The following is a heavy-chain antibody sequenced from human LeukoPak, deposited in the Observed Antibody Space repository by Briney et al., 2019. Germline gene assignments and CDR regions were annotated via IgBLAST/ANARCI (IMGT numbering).Heavy chain of an antibody. J-gene: IGHJ5*02. D-gene: IGHD6-19*01. Sequence: SVKVSCKASGGTFSSYAIRWVRQAPGQGLEWMGGIIPIFGTANYAQKFQGRVTITADESTSTAYMELSSLRSEDTAVYYCARRKIAVAGTEPNWFDPWGQGTLVTVSS. CDR2: IIPIFGTA. V-gene: IGHV1-69*13. CDR1: GGTFSSYA. CDR3: ARRKIAVAGTEPNWFDP.